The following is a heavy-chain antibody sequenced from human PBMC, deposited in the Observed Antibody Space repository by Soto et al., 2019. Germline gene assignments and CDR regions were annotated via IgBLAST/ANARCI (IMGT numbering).Heavy chain of an antibody. Sequence: SETLSLTCTVSGASISGFYWSWIRKSAGKGLEWIGRIYATGTTDYNPSLKSRVMMSVDTSKKQFSLKLRSVTAADMAVYYCVRDGTKTLRDWFDPWGQGISVTVSS. CDR3: VRDGTKTLRDWFDP. V-gene: IGHV4-4*07. CDR2: IYATGTT. CDR1: GASISGFY. J-gene: IGHJ5*02. D-gene: IGHD1-1*01.